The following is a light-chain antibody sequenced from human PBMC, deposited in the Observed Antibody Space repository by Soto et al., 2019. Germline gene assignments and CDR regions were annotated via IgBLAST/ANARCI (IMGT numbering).Light chain of an antibody. V-gene: IGKV3-20*01. CDR2: GAS. Sequence: EIVLTQSPGTLSLSPGERATLSCRASQSVSSSYLAWYQQKPGQAPRLLIYGASSRATGIPDRFSGSGSGTDFTLTISRLEPEDCALYYCKQYGSSPFTFGPGTKVDIK. CDR1: QSVSSSY. J-gene: IGKJ3*01. CDR3: KQYGSSPFT.